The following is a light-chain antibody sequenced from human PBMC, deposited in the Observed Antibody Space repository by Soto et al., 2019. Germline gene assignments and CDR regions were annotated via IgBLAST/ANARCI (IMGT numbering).Light chain of an antibody. CDR3: SSYTSSSTPLYV. CDR2: EVS. Sequence: QSVLTQPAAVSGSPSQSITISCTGTSSDVGGYNYVAWYQQHPGKAPKLMIYEVSNRPSGVSNRFSGSKSGNTASLTISGLQAEDEADYYCSSYTSSSTPLYVFGTGTKVTVL. J-gene: IGLJ1*01. V-gene: IGLV2-14*01. CDR1: SSDVGGYNY.